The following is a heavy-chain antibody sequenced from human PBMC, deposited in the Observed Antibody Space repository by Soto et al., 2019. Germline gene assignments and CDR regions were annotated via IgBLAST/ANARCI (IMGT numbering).Heavy chain of an antibody. Sequence: SETLSLTCTVSGGSISSYYWSWIRQPPGKRLEWIGYIYYSGSTNYNPSLKSRVTISVDTSKNQFSLKLSSVTAADTAVYYCARTTTYYDILTGYESFFDYWGQGTLVTVSS. J-gene: IGHJ4*02. CDR3: ARTTTYYDILTGYESFFDY. V-gene: IGHV4-59*01. CDR1: GGSISSYY. D-gene: IGHD3-9*01. CDR2: IYYSGST.